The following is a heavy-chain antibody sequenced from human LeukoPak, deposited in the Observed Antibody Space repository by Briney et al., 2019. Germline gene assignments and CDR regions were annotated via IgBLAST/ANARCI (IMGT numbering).Heavy chain of an antibody. CDR3: ASQGRRDGYNPLVY. D-gene: IGHD5-24*01. V-gene: IGHV3-11*01. CDR2: ISSSASTI. J-gene: IGHJ4*02. CDR1: GFTFSDYY. Sequence: PGGSLRLSCAASGFTFSDYYMSWIRQAPGKGLEWVSCISSSASTIDYADSVKGRFTISRDNAKNSLYLQMSSLRAEDTAVYYCASQGRRDGYNPLVYWGQGTLVTVSS.